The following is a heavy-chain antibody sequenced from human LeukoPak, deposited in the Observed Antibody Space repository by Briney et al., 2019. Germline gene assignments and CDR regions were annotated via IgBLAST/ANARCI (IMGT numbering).Heavy chain of an antibody. Sequence: SETLSLTCTVSGGSISGYYWSWIRQPPGKGLEWIGYIFSSGSTNYNPSLKSRVTISEDTSVNQFSLKLSSVTAADTAVYYCARNFSSGWFDYWGQGTLVTVSS. CDR1: GGSISGYY. V-gene: IGHV4-59*08. CDR2: IFSSGST. D-gene: IGHD6-19*01. CDR3: ARNFSSGWFDY. J-gene: IGHJ4*02.